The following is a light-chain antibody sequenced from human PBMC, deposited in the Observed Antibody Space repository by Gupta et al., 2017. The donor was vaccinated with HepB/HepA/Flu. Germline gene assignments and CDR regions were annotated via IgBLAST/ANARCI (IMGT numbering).Light chain of an antibody. Sequence: DIKMTQSPSTLSASVGDRVTITCRASQSISSWLAWYQQKPGKAPKLLIYKASSLESGVPSRFSGSGSGTEFTLSISSLQPDDFATYYCQQDNSSSYTFGQGTKLEIK. J-gene: IGKJ2*01. CDR2: KAS. V-gene: IGKV1-5*03. CDR1: QSISSW. CDR3: QQDNSSSYT.